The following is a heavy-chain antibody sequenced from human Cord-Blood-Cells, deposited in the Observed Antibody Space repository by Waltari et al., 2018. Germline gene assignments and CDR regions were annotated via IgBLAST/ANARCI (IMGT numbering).Heavy chain of an antibody. V-gene: IGHV3-33*01. CDR2: IWYDGSNK. Sequence: QVQLVESGGGVVQPGRSLRLSCAASGFTFSRYGMHWVRQAPGKGLEWVAVIWYDGSNKYYADSVKGRFTISRDNSKNTLYLQMNSLRAEDTAVYYCARGGATDAFDIWGQGTMVTVSS. D-gene: IGHD1-26*01. J-gene: IGHJ3*02. CDR1: GFTFSRYG. CDR3: ARGGATDAFDI.